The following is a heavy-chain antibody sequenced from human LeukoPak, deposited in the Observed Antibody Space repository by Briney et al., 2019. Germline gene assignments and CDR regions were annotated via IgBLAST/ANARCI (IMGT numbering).Heavy chain of an antibody. CDR2: INPSGSTI. D-gene: IGHD3-10*02. V-gene: IGHV3-48*03. CDR3: AELGITMIGGV. CDR1: GFIFSNYE. Sequence: PGGSLRLSCAASGFIFSNYEMNWVRQAPGKGLEWVSYINPSGSTIYYADSVKGRFTISRDNAKNSLYLQMNSLRAEDTAVYYCAELGITMIGGVWGKGTTVTISS. J-gene: IGHJ6*04.